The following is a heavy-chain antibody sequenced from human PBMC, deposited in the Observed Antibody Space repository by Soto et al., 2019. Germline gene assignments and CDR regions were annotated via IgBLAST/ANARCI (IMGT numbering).Heavy chain of an antibody. CDR3: ARGRRSGVYYFEY. J-gene: IGHJ4*02. CDR2: ISSRSSYT. CDR1: GSTFSDDY. Sequence: GGSLRLSCAASGSTFSDDYMTWIRQAPGKGLEWVSYISSRSSYTKYADSVKGRFTISRDNAKNSLYLQMNSLRAEDTAVYYCARGRRSGVYYFEYWGQGTLVTVSS. D-gene: IGHD2-8*02. V-gene: IGHV3-11*06.